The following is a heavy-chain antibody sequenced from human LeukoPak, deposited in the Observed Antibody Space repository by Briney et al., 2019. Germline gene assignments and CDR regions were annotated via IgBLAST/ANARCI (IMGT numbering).Heavy chain of an antibody. V-gene: IGHV3-48*01. CDR2: ITNSSSAI. Sequence: GRSLRLSCAASGFTFSNYIMNWVRQAPGRGLEWFSYITNSSSAIYYADSVKGRFTISRDNAKNSLYLQMNNLRAGDTAVYYCARDRTVGEFDFWGQGTLVTVSS. CDR3: ARDRTVGEFDF. CDR1: GFTFSNYI. J-gene: IGHJ4*02. D-gene: IGHD3-16*01.